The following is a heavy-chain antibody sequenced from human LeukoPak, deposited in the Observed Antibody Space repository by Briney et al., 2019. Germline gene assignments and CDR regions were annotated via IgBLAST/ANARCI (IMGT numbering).Heavy chain of an antibody. J-gene: IGHJ4*02. V-gene: IGHV3-48*04. CDR3: ARGGVDY. D-gene: IGHD3-10*01. CDR1: GFTFSSYS. CDR2: ISSSITTI. Sequence: GGSPRLSCAASGFTFSSYSMMWVRQAPGKGLEWVSYISSSITTIHYADSVKGRFTISRDNAKNTVYLQMNSLRVEDTAVYYCARGGVDYWGQGALVTVSS.